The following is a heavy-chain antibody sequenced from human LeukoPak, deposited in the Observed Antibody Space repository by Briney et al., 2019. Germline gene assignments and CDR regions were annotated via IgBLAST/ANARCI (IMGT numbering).Heavy chain of an antibody. J-gene: IGHJ4*02. D-gene: IGHD6-19*01. CDR1: GFSFSTYS. CDR2: IYNSGSKT. CDR3: SKDVVPDSGWDLDY. V-gene: IGHV3-23*05. Sequence: GSLRLSCTASGFSFSTYSMTWVRQGPGKGLEWVSSIYNSGSKTFYADSVKGRFTTSRDNSKNTLYLQTNSLTAEDTAIYYCSKDVVPDSGWDLDYWGQGTLVTVSS.